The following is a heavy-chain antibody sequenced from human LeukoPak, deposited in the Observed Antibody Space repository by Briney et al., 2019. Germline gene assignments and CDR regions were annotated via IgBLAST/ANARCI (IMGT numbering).Heavy chain of an antibody. CDR2: MNGNSGVT. Sequence: ASVKVSCEASGYTFTDYFIHWVRQAPGQGPEWMGRMNGNSGVTMYAQTLQDRVTMTRDTSISTAYMELSRLTSDDTAVYYCARASSDDTAMATPFAYWGQGTLVTVSS. D-gene: IGHD5-18*01. CDR3: ARASSDDTAMATPFAY. CDR1: GYTFTDYF. J-gene: IGHJ4*02. V-gene: IGHV1-2*06.